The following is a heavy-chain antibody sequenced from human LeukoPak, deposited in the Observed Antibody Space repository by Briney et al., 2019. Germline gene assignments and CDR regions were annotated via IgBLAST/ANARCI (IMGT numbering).Heavy chain of an antibody. V-gene: IGHV7-4-1*02. CDR3: ARDANTYYYEINGYTDAFDI. J-gene: IGHJ3*02. D-gene: IGHD3-22*01. CDR1: GYTFTRHG. Sequence: ASVKVSCKASGYTFTRHGLNWVRQAPGQGLQWMAWISTQTGNPTFAQGFTGRLVFSLDSSVSTAYLEISSLKAEDTAMYYCARDANTYYYEINGYTDAFDIWGQGTMVTVSS. CDR2: ISTQTGNP.